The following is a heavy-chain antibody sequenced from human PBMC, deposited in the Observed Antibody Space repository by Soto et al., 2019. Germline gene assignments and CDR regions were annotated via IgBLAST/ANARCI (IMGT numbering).Heavy chain of an antibody. V-gene: IGHV4-30-2*01. CDR2: IYHSGST. J-gene: IGHJ6*02. D-gene: IGHD2-2*02. Sequence: QLQLQESGSGLVKPSQTLSLTCAVSGGSISSGGYSWSWIRQPPGKGLEWIGYIYHSGSTYYNPSLKSRVTISVDRSKNQFSLKLSSVTAADTAVYYCASSIVVVPAATPPIRPVPGRPNPDYGMDVWGQGTTVTVSS. CDR1: GGSISSGGYS. CDR3: ASSIVVVPAATPPIRPVPGRPNPDYGMDV.